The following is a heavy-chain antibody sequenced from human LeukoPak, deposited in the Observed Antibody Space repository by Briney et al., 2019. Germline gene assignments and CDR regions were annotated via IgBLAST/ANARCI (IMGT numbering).Heavy chain of an antibody. CDR3: ARHERDVSLDHAFDI. J-gene: IGHJ3*02. Sequence: SETLSLTCTVSGGSITNYYCRWIRQPPGKGLEWVVYISYIWSTNYNPSLKSRVTISVATSKNQISLKLSSVTAADTAVYYCARHERDVSLDHAFDIWGQGTMVTVSS. CDR1: GGSITNYY. D-gene: IGHD5-24*01. V-gene: IGHV4-59*08. CDR2: ISYIWST.